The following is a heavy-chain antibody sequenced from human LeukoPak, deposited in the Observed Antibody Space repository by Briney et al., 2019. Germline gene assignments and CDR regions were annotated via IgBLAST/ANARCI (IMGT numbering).Heavy chain of an antibody. CDR3: ARENTDHPYYDF. Sequence: SETLSLTCSVSGGSISSYYWSWLRQPAGKGLEWIGRIYTSGSTKYNPSLKSRVTMSVDTYKNEFSLTLNSVTAADTAVYYCARENTDHPYYDFWGQGTLVTVSS. D-gene: IGHD1-14*01. CDR1: GGSISSYY. CDR2: IYTSGST. J-gene: IGHJ4*02. V-gene: IGHV4-4*07.